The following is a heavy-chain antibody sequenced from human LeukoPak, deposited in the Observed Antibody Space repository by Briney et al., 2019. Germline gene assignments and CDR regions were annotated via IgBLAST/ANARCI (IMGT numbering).Heavy chain of an antibody. D-gene: IGHD6-19*01. CDR2: ISSSSSYI. Sequence: GGSLRLSCAASGFTFSDYYMSWIRQAPGKGLEWVSSISSSSSYIYYADSVKGRFTISRDNAKNSLYLQMNSLRAEDTAVYYCAREGAVAANVYYYYGMDVWGQGTTVTVSS. J-gene: IGHJ6*02. V-gene: IGHV3-11*06. CDR1: GFTFSDYY. CDR3: AREGAVAANVYYYYGMDV.